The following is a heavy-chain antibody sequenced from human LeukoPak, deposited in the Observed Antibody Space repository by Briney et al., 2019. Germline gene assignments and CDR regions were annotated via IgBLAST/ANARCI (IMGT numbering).Heavy chain of an antibody. J-gene: IGHJ6*03. CDR2: INWNGGNT. V-gene: IGHV3-20*04. CDR1: GFIFNDHG. CDR3: ARGDFYYHMDV. Sequence: PGGSLRLSCAAPGFIFNDHGRSWVRQGPGKGLEWVSGINWNGGNTNYADSVKGRFTISRDNAKNSLYLQMNSLRAEDTALYYCARGDFYYHMDVWGKGTTVTVSS.